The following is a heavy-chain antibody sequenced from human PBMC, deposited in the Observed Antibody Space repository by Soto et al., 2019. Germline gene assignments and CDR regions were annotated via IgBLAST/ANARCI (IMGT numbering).Heavy chain of an antibody. J-gene: IGHJ5*02. V-gene: IGHV4-4*07. CDR2: IYATGTT. CDR3: VRDGTKTLRDWFDP. D-gene: IGHD1-1*01. Sequence: SETLSLTCTVSGASIRGFYWSWIRKSAGKGLEWIGRIYATGTTDYNPSLKSRVMMSVDTSKKQFSLKLRSVTAADTAVYYCVRDGTKTLRDWFDPWGQGISVTDSS. CDR1: GASIRGFY.